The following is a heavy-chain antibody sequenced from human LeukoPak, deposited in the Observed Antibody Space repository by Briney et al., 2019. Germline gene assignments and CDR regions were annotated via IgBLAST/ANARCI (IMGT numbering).Heavy chain of an antibody. D-gene: IGHD3-10*01. J-gene: IGHJ4*02. CDR2: ISSGGSTI. Sequence: GGSLRLSCAASEFTFSNYEMNWVRQAPGKGLEWVSYISSGGSTIYYADSVKDRFTISRDNAKNSLYLQMNSLRAEDTAVYYCARDPNYGSGSYADYGGQGTLVTVSS. V-gene: IGHV3-48*03. CDR3: ARDPNYGSGSYADY. CDR1: EFTFSNYE.